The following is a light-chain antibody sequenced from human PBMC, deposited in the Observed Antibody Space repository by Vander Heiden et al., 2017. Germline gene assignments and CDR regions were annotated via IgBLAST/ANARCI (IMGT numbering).Light chain of an antibody. CDR2: DAS. CDR1: QDISNV. V-gene: IGKV1-33*01. Sequence: DIQLTPSPSSLSASVGDRVTITCQANQDISNVLNWYQQKPGKAPKLLIYDASTLERGVPSRFSGSGSGTDFTFTISSLQPEDFATYYCQQYLDQPLAFGGGTKVEIK. J-gene: IGKJ4*01. CDR3: QQYLDQPLA.